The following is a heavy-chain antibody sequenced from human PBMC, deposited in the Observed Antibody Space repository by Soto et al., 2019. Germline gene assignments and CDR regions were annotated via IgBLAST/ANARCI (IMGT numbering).Heavy chain of an antibody. CDR1: GFTFSSYA. CDR2: ISYDGSNK. Sequence: QVQLVESGGGVVQPGRSLRLSCAASGFTFSSYAMHWVRQAPGKGLEWVAVISYDGSNKYYADSVKGRFTISRDNSKNTLYLQMNTLRADDTAVYYCARDRGLWFGEFLWGQGTMVTVSS. V-gene: IGHV3-30-3*01. J-gene: IGHJ3*01. CDR3: ARDRGLWFGEFL. D-gene: IGHD3-10*01.